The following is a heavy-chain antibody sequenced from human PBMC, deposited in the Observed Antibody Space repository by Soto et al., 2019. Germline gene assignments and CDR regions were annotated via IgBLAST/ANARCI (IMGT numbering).Heavy chain of an antibody. CDR3: ARDNRYNWNDEGWFDP. D-gene: IGHD1-20*01. V-gene: IGHV1-8*01. Sequence: QVQLVQSGAEVKKPGASVKVSCKASGYSFSDYDINWVRQATGQGPEWMGWMNPNSGNTGYAQKFQGRVTMTRHTSITTAYMELSRLGSEDTAVYYCARDNRYNWNDEGWFDPWGQGTLVTVSS. CDR1: GYSFSDYD. J-gene: IGHJ5*02. CDR2: MNPNSGNT.